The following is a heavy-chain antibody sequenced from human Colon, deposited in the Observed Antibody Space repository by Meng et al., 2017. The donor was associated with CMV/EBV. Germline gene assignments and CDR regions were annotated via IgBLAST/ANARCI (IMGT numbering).Heavy chain of an antibody. CDR2: ISSSSSTI. D-gene: IGHD2-21*01. J-gene: IGHJ1*01. CDR1: GFMFEKYE. CDR3: VSLGPTIRY. Sequence: GESLKISCVGSGFMFEKYEMNWVRQAPGKGPEWISYISSSSSTIKYADSVRGRFTTSRDNAKQSMFLQLDILRVEDTALYYCVSLGPTIRYWGQGTLVTVSS. V-gene: IGHV3-48*03.